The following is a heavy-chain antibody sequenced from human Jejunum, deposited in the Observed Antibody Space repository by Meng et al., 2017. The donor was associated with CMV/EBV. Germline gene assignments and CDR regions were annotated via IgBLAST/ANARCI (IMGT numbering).Heavy chain of an antibody. CDR1: GIKFSDDG. Sequence: GIKFSDDGRSWSRQTPGKGLEWVGDMNGKGDNTRQVEGGKGGVTNYRDNSKNAVYRQMNRLGAEDTAGYYGARFQRGMLVGHLDHWGQGGLVTVSS. J-gene: IGHJ4*02. V-gene: IGHV3-20*03. D-gene: IGHD1-26*01. CDR2: MNGKGDNT. CDR3: ARFQRGMLVGHLDH.